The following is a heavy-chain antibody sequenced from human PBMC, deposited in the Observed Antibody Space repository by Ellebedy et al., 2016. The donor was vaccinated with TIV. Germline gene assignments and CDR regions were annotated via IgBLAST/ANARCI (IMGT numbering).Heavy chain of an antibody. J-gene: IGHJ4*02. Sequence: AASVKVSCKVSGYTLTELSMHWVRQAPGKGLEWMGGFDPEDGETIYAQKFQGRVTMTEDTSTNTAYMELSSLRSDDTAVYYCARDLTAMVTMTYWGQGTLVTVSS. D-gene: IGHD5-18*01. V-gene: IGHV1-24*01. CDR1: GYTLTELS. CDR2: FDPEDGET. CDR3: ARDLTAMVTMTY.